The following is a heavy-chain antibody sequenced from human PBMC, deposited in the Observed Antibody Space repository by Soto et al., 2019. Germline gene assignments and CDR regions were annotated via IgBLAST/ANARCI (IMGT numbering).Heavy chain of an antibody. CDR3: ARDRIIVVPATSLYHYYGMDV. Sequence: ASVKVSCKASGYTFTGYYMHWVRQAPGQGHEWMGWINPNRGRTNYAQKFQGWVTMTRDTSISTAYMELRSLRSDDTAVYYCARDRIIVVPATSLYHYYGMDVWGQGTTVTVSS. CDR1: GYTFTGYY. D-gene: IGHD2-2*01. J-gene: IGHJ6*02. V-gene: IGHV1-2*04. CDR2: INPNRGRT.